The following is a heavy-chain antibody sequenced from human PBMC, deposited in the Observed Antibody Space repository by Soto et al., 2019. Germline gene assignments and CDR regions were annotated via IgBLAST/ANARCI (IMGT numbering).Heavy chain of an antibody. CDR3: AKSGYIYGRPRSFDY. CDR2: ISGSGGIT. V-gene: IGHV3-23*01. CDR1: GFTFSNYA. J-gene: IGHJ4*02. D-gene: IGHD5-18*01. Sequence: GGSLRLSCAASGFTFSNYALNWVRQAPGKGLEWVSIISGSGGITHYADSVKGRFTISRDNSNDTVYLQMNSLRAEDTATYFCAKSGYIYGRPRSFDYWGQGTLVTVSS.